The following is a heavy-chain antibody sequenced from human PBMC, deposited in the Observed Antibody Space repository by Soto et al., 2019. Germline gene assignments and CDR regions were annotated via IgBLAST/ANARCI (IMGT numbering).Heavy chain of an antibody. V-gene: IGHV3-74*01. Sequence: GGSLRLSCAASGFTFSSYDMHWVRQAPGKGLEWVARIKSDGSVTSYADSVKGRFTISRDNAKNTLYLQMNSLRAEDTAVYYCARSDWFDPWGQGTLVTVSS. CDR2: IKSDGSVT. CDR1: GFTFSSYD. J-gene: IGHJ5*02. CDR3: ARSDWFDP.